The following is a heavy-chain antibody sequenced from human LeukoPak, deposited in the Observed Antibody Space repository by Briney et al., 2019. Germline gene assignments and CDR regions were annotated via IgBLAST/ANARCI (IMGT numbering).Heavy chain of an antibody. J-gene: IGHJ5*01. V-gene: IGHV3-23*01. CDR2: ISGNSVST. CDR3: ARAYSSSWYDF. Sequence: AGGSLRLSCAASGFTFSSYAMSWDRQAPGKGLEWVSGISGNSVSTYYADSVKGRFTISRDNSKNTLFLQMSSLRAEDTAVYYCARAYSSSWYDFWGQGTLVTVSS. D-gene: IGHD6-13*01. CDR1: GFTFSSYA.